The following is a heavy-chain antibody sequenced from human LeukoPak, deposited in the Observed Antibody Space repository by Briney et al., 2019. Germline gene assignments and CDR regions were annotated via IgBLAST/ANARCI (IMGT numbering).Heavy chain of an antibody. D-gene: IGHD1-26*01. CDR3: AHSKRGGGYYINAFAV. CDR1: GASTSAFY. V-gene: IGHV4-59*01. CDR2: SYSGGNA. J-gene: IGHJ3*01. Sequence: SETLSLTCTVSGASTSAFYWSWIRQSPGKGLEWIGYSYSGGNANYNPSLKSRVTITIDTSENQFSLRLTSVTAADMAVYFCAHSKRGGGYYINAFAVWGQGALVTISS.